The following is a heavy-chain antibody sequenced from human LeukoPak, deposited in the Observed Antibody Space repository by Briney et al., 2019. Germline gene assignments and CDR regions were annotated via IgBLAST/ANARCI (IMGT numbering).Heavy chain of an antibody. CDR2: INHSGST. Sequence: SETLSLTCAVYGGSFSGYYWSWIRQPPGKGLEWIGEINHSGSTNYNPSLKSRVTISVDTSKNQFSLKLSSVTAADTAVYYCARALTSCSSTSCPRAFDYWGQGTLVIVSS. CDR3: ARALTSCSSTSCPRAFDY. V-gene: IGHV4-34*01. D-gene: IGHD2-2*01. CDR1: GGSFSGYY. J-gene: IGHJ4*02.